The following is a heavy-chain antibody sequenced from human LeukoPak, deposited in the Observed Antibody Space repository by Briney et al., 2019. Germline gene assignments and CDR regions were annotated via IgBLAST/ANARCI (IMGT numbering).Heavy chain of an antibody. D-gene: IGHD2-15*01. V-gene: IGHV3-11*04. CDR2: ISITSKTI. CDR1: GGSISSGGYY. J-gene: IGHJ4*02. Sequence: PSQTLSLTCTVSGGSISSGGYYWSWVRQPPGKGLEWVSYISITSKTIKYADSVKGRFTISRDNAKNSLYLQMNSLRDEDTAVYYCVRLVGSRSCSGGTCYSDYWGQGTLVTVSS. CDR3: VRLVGSRSCSGGTCYSDY.